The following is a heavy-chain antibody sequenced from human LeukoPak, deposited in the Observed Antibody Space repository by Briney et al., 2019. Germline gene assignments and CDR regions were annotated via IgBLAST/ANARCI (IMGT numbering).Heavy chain of an antibody. CDR2: ITSSGSST. Sequence: PGGSLRLSCAASGFIFYSYAMHWVRQAPGRGLEYVSAITSSGSSTFYANSVKGRFTISRDNSKNTLYLQMGSLRPDDMAVYYCTSGPGYDYVWGTYRADYWGQGILVTVSS. V-gene: IGHV3-64*01. J-gene: IGHJ4*02. CDR3: TSGPGYDYVWGTYRADY. D-gene: IGHD3-16*02. CDR1: GFIFYSYA.